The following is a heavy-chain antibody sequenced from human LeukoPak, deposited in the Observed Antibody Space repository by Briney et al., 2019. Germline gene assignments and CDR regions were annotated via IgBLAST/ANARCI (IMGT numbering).Heavy chain of an antibody. Sequence: GESLKISCKGSGYSFTSYWIGWVRQMPGKGLEWMGIIYPGDSDTRYSPSFQGQVTISADKSISTAYLQWSSLKASDTAMYYCARRVSMVRGVIMGYFDYWGQGTLVTVSP. CDR1: GYSFTSYW. CDR3: ARRVSMVRGVIMGYFDY. J-gene: IGHJ4*02. V-gene: IGHV5-51*01. D-gene: IGHD3-10*01. CDR2: IYPGDSDT.